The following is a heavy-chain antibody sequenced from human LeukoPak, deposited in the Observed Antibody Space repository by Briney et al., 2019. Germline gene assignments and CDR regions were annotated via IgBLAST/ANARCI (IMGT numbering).Heavy chain of an antibody. CDR1: GGSISSYY. CDR2: IYYSGST. CDR3: ARGGSWYNDYMDV. V-gene: IGHV4-59*01. Sequence: SETLSLTCTVSGGSISSYYWSWIRQPPGKGLEWIGYIYYSGSTNYNPSLKSRVTISVDTSKNQFSLKLSSVTAADTAVYYCARGGSWYNDYMDVWGKGTTVTVSS. D-gene: IGHD6-13*01. J-gene: IGHJ6*03.